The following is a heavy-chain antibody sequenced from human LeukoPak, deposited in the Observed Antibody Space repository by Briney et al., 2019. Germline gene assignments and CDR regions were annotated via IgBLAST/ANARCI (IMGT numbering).Heavy chain of an antibody. CDR1: GGSISSSSYY. Sequence: SETLSLTCTVSGGSISSSSYYWGWIRQPPGKGLEWIGSIYYSGSTYYNPSLKSRVTISVDTSKNQFSLKLSSVTAADTAVHYCARRYDFWSGYYHYYYYYMDVWGKGTTVTVSS. J-gene: IGHJ6*03. D-gene: IGHD3-3*01. CDR2: IYYSGST. CDR3: ARRYDFWSGYYHYYYYYMDV. V-gene: IGHV4-39*01.